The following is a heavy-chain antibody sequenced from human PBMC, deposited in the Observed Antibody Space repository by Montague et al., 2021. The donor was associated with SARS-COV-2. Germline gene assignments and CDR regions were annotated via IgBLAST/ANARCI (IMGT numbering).Heavy chain of an antibody. CDR2: IYYSGST. CDR1: GGSISSGGYY. D-gene: IGHD3-10*01. Sequence: TLSLTCTVSGGSISSGGYYWSWIRQHPGKGLEWIGYIYYSGSTYYNPSLKSRVTISVDTSKNQFSLKLSSVTAADTSVYYCARAWKKVPMVWVRDWSDPWGQGTLVTVSS. J-gene: IGHJ5*02. CDR3: ARAWKKVPMVWVRDWSDP. V-gene: IGHV4-31*03.